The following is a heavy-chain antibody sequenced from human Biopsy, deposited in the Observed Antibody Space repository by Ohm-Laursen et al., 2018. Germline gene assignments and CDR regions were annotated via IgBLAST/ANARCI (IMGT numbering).Heavy chain of an antibody. J-gene: IGHJ5*02. CDR3: ARHPTGFWFDP. V-gene: IGHV4-39*01. Sequence: SDTLSLTCNVSGGSIRGSTYYWAWLRQPPGKGLEWIGSIYNTETTFYNPSLKSRVTISVDTSTNQFSLKVSSVTATDTALYFCARHPTGFWFDPWGHGTLVTVSS. CDR1: GGSIRGSTYY. CDR2: IYNTETT.